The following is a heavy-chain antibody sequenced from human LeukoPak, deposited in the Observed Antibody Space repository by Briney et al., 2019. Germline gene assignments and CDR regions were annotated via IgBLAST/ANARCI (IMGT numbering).Heavy chain of an antibody. V-gene: IGHV4-30-2*01. CDR3: ARGEVVVAPAADAFDI. J-gene: IGHJ3*02. D-gene: IGHD2-2*01. CDR2: VYRSGST. CDR1: GGSISSGDNY. Sequence: SETLSLTCTVPGGSISSGDNYWSWIRQPPGKGLEWIGYVYRSGSTYYNPSLKSRVTISVDRSKNQFSLKLSSVTAADTAVYYCARGEVVVAPAADAFDIWGQGTMVTVSS.